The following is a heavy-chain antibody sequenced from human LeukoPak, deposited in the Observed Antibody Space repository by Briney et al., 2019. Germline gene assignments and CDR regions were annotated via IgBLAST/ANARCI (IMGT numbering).Heavy chain of an antibody. J-gene: IGHJ4*02. CDR2: ISYDGPNK. CDR3: ARDSPPDY. CDR1: GFTFSSYG. Sequence: GGSLRLSCAASGFTFSSYGMHWVRQAPGKGLEWVAVISYDGPNKYYADSVKGRFTISRDNAKNSLYLQMNSLRAEDTAVYYCARDSPPDYWGQGTLVTVSS. V-gene: IGHV3-30*03.